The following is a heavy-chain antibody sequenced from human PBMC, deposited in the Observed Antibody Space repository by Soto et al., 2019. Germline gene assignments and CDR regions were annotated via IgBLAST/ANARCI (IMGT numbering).Heavy chain of an antibody. CDR2: INHSGST. Sequence: SETLSLTCAVYGGSFSGYYWSWIRQPPGKGLEWIGEINHSGSTNYNPSLKSRVTISVDTSKNQFSLKLSSVTAADTAVYYCARGSRWELPFDYWGQGTLVTSPQ. D-gene: IGHD1-26*01. CDR3: ARGSRWELPFDY. V-gene: IGHV4-34*01. J-gene: IGHJ4*02. CDR1: GGSFSGYY.